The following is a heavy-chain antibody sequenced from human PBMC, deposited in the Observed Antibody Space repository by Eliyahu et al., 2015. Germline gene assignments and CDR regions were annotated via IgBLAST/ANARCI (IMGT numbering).Heavy chain of an antibody. V-gene: IGHV1-46*03. CDR3: ARDLDGATLKTPGSDTTFDY. J-gene: IGHJ4*02. CDR2: VSPGGDVT. Sequence: QVQLVQSGAALRRPGDSVMLSCRXSGXSLSINYXHWVRQAPRQGLQWVGSVSPGGDVTVNSQMFLGRVTLTRDSSTRTFFMEVTSLTSGDTAVYFCARDLDGATLKTPGSDTTFDYWGQGTLLTVST. D-gene: IGHD1-1*01. CDR1: GXSLSINY.